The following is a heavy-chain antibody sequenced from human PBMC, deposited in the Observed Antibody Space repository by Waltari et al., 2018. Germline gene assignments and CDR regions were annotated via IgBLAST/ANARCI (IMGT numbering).Heavy chain of an antibody. D-gene: IGHD3-3*01. CDR3: AKLYDFWSGQDY. J-gene: IGHJ4*02. CDR1: GYSISSGYY. CDR2: IYHSGST. Sequence: QVQLQESGPGLVKPSETLSLTCAVSGYSISSGYYWGWIRQPPGKGLEWIGSIYHSGSTYYNPSLKSRVTISVDTSKNQFSLKLSSVTAADTAVYYCAKLYDFWSGQDYWGQGTLVTVSS. V-gene: IGHV4-38-2*01.